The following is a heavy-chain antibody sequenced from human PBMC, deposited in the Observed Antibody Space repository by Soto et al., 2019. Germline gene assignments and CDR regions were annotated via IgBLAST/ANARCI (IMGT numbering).Heavy chain of an antibody. CDR1: GFTFSSYA. V-gene: IGHV3-23*01. CDR2: ISGSGGST. D-gene: IGHD4-17*01. Sequence: GGSLRLSCAASGFTFSSYAMSWVRQAPGKGLEWVSAISGSGGSTYYADSVKGRFTISRDNSKNTLYLQMNSLRAEDTAVYYCAKDLYGDYDYGGYFDYWGQGTLVTVSS. CDR3: AKDLYGDYDYGGYFDY. J-gene: IGHJ4*02.